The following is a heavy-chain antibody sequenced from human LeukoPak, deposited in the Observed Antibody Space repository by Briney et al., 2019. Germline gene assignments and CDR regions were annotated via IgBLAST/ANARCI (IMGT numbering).Heavy chain of an antibody. D-gene: IGHD2-15*01. CDR2: ISYRGST. CDR1: GGSISNSGGFY. Sequence: SETLSLTCTVSGGSISNSGGFYWSWIRQHPGNGLEWTGFISYRGSTYYNPSLKSRVSLSVDTSKGQFSLRLSSVTDEDTAVYYCARISQSSGGFYYWGQGTLVTVSS. V-gene: IGHV4-31*02. CDR3: ARISQSSGGFYY. J-gene: IGHJ4*02.